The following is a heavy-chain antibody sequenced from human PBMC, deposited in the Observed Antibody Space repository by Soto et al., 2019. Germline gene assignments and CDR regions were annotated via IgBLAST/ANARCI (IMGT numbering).Heavy chain of an antibody. CDR1: GFTFSSYG. V-gene: IGHV3-33*01. J-gene: IGHJ4*02. Sequence: QVQLVESGGGVVQPGRSLRLSCAASGFTFSSYGMHWVRQAPGKGLEWVAVIWYDGSNKYYADSVKGRFTISRDNSKNTIYLQMNSLRAEDKAVYYCARTGCSGGSCYSVGYWGQGTLVTVSS. CDR3: ARTGCSGGSCYSVGY. CDR2: IWYDGSNK. D-gene: IGHD2-15*01.